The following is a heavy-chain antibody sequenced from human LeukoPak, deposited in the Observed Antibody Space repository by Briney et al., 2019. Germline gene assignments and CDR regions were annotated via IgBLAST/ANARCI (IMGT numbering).Heavy chain of an antibody. CDR2: ISVSGGTT. Sequence: GGSLRLSCAASGFTFSSYGMSWVRQAPGKGLEWVSAISVSGGTTYYADSVKGRFTISRDNSKNTLYLQMNSLRAEDTAVYSCAKDSLNWFGESISWGQGTLVTVSS. CDR3: AKDSLNWFGESIS. CDR1: GFTFSSYG. D-gene: IGHD3-10*01. J-gene: IGHJ5*02. V-gene: IGHV3-23*01.